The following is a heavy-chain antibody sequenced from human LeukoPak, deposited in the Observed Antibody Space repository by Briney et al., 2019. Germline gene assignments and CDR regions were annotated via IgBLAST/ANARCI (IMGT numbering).Heavy chain of an antibody. J-gene: IGHJ6*03. CDR3: ARPRSGYYMDV. Sequence: GGSLRLSCAASGFTFSSYSMNWVRQAPGKGLEWVSYISSSRSTIYYADSVKGRFTISRDNAKNSLYLQMNSLRVEDTAVYYCARPRSGYYMDVWGKGTTVTVSS. CDR2: ISSSRSTI. V-gene: IGHV3-48*01. D-gene: IGHD3-3*01. CDR1: GFTFSSYS.